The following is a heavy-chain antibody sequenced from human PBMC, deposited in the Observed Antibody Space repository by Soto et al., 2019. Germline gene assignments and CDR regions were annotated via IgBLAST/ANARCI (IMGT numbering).Heavy chain of an antibody. D-gene: IGHD3-22*01. V-gene: IGHV5-51*01. Sequence: VESLKISCITSGDRFTSYWIAWVRQMPGKGLEWMGIIFPSDSDTRYSPSFQGQVTISADRSTSTVFLQWASLKASDTAVYFCARKDKSGYFNWFDPWGQGTLVTVSS. J-gene: IGHJ5*02. CDR2: IFPSDSDT. CDR3: ARKDKSGYFNWFDP. CDR1: GDRFTSYW.